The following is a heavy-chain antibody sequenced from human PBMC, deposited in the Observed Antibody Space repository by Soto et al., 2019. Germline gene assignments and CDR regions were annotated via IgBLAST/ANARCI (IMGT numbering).Heavy chain of an antibody. V-gene: IGHV6-1*01. CDR1: GDSVSSNSAA. CDR3: ATAIAVAGTYYYYGMDV. J-gene: IGHJ6*02. CDR2: TYYRSKWYN. Sequence: SQTLSLTCAISGDSVSSNSAAWNWIRQSPSRGLEWLGRTYYRSKWYNDYAVSVKSRITINPDTSKNQFSLQLNSVTPEDTAVYYCATAIAVAGTYYYYGMDVWGQGXTVTVSS. D-gene: IGHD6-19*01.